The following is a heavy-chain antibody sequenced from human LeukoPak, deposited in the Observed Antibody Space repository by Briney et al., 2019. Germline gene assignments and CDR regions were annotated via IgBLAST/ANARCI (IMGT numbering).Heavy chain of an antibody. CDR3: ARDRNWGAYDI. Sequence: PGGSLRLSCAASGFTVSRNYMSWVRQAPGKGLEWVSLISGTGGSTYYADSVKGRFTISRDNSKNTLYLQMNSLRAEDTAVYYCARDRNWGAYDIWGQGTMVTVSS. V-gene: IGHV3-23*01. CDR1: GFTVSRNY. CDR2: ISGTGGST. D-gene: IGHD7-27*01. J-gene: IGHJ3*02.